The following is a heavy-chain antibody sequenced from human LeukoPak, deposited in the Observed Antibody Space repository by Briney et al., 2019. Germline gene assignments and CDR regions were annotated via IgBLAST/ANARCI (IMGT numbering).Heavy chain of an antibody. CDR3: AKGLISSATYFSYFDY. V-gene: IGHV3-23*01. J-gene: IGHJ4*02. D-gene: IGHD1-26*01. CDR1: GFTFSSYG. CDR2: ISACSDLT. Sequence: PGGSLRLSCAASGFTFSSYGMSWVRQAPGKGLEWVAAISACSDLTHYADSVKGRFTISRDSSKNMLYVQMNSLRAEDTAIYYCAKGLISSATYFSYFDYWGQGTLVTVSS.